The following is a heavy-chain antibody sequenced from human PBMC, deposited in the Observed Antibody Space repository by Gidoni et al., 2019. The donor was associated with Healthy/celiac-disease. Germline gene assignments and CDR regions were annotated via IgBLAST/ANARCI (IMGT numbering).Heavy chain of an antibody. V-gene: IGHV1-2*02. CDR1: GYTFTGYY. J-gene: IGHJ1*01. CDR2: INPNSGGT. CDR3: ARDPGKWELHPGAEYFQH. D-gene: IGHD1-26*01. Sequence: QVQLVQSGAEVKKPGASVKVSCKASGYTFTGYYMHWVRQAPGQGLEWMGWINPNSGGTNYAQKFQGRVTMTRDTSISTAYMELSRLRSDDTAVYYCARDPGKWELHPGAEYFQHWGQGTLVTVSS.